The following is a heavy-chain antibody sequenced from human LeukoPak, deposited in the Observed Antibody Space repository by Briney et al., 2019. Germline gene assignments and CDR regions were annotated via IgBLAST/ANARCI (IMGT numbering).Heavy chain of an antibody. J-gene: IGHJ3*02. CDR1: GFTFDDYA. CDR2: ISWNNGSI. CDR3: ATQWDAFDI. D-gene: IGHD6-19*01. Sequence: GGSLTLSCAASGFTFDDYAMHWVRQAPGKGLEWVSGISWNNGSIGYADSVKGRFTISRDNAKNSLYLQMNSLRAEDVALYYCATQWDAFDIWGQGTMVTVSS. V-gene: IGHV3-9*03.